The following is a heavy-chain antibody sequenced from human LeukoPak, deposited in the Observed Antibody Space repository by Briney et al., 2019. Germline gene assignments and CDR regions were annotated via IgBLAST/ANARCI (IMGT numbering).Heavy chain of an antibody. D-gene: IGHD3-22*01. J-gene: IGHJ3*02. Sequence: ASVKVSCKASGYTFTGYYLHWVRQAPGQGLEWMGWINPNSGGTNYAQKFQGRVTMTRDPSISTAYMELSRLRSDDAAVYYCARHAYYDSSGPPTDRTFDIWGQGTMVTVSS. CDR1: GYTFTGYY. CDR2: INPNSGGT. V-gene: IGHV1-2*02. CDR3: ARHAYYDSSGPPTDRTFDI.